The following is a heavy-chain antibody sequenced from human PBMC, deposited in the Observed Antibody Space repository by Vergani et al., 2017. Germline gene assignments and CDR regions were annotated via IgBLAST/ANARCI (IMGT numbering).Heavy chain of an antibody. CDR2: IYPADSDT. Sequence: EVELVQSGPEMRKPGESLKISCKGSEYSFGNYWIGWVRQMPGKGLEWMGIIYPADSDTRYSPSFQGQVTISADKSISTAFLQWDSLKASDTALYYCARRPIEYCSGGSCYSSWFDPWGQGTLVTVSS. V-gene: IGHV5-51*03. J-gene: IGHJ5*02. D-gene: IGHD2-15*01. CDR1: EYSFGNYW. CDR3: ARRPIEYCSGGSCYSSWFDP.